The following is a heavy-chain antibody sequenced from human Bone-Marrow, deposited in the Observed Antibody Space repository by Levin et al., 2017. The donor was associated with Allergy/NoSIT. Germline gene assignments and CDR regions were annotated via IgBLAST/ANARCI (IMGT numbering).Heavy chain of an antibody. V-gene: IGHV3-30*18. J-gene: IGHJ4*02. CDR2: ISSDGTNE. D-gene: IGHD3-22*01. Sequence: GGSLRLSCAASRFTFTSYGLHWVRQAPGKGLEWVAFISSDGTNEYYADSVKGRFTISRDKSKNTMYLQMHSLRAEDTAVYYCAKDLSVHFYDDSGYYSAQDFWGQGTLVTVSS. CDR3: AKDLSVHFYDDSGYYSAQDF. CDR1: RFTFTSYG.